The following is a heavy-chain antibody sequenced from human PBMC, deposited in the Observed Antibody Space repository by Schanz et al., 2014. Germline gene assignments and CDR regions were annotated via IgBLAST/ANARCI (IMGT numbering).Heavy chain of an antibody. CDR1: GFDFNSYS. CDR3: ARDTAYDMAV. V-gene: IGHV3-48*01. D-gene: IGHD2-21*02. Sequence: EVQLLDSGGGLVQPGGSLRLSCEASGFDFNSYSMNWDGQVQGKGREWLSYMATRSSTRHYADSVKGRVTISRDNDKNSVSLQMRRLRVEDTDVYYCARDTAYDMAVWGQGTTVTVSS. J-gene: IGHJ6*02. CDR2: MATRSSTR.